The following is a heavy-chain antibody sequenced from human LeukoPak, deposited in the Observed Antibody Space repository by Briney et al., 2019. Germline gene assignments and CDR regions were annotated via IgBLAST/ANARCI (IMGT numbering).Heavy chain of an antibody. D-gene: IGHD1-26*01. CDR3: ANSGSNRFDY. CDR2: ITSSSSTT. CDR1: GFTFSSYS. J-gene: IGHJ4*02. Sequence: GGSLRLSCAASGFTFSSYSMNWVRQAPGKGLEWVSYITSSSSTTYYADSVKGRFTISRDNAKSSLYLQMNSLRDEDTAVYYCANSGSNRFDYWGQGTLVTVSS. V-gene: IGHV3-48*02.